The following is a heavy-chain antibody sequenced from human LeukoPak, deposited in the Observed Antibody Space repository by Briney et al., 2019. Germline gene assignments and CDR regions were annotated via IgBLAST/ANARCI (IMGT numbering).Heavy chain of an antibody. D-gene: IGHD1-26*01. V-gene: IGHV3-30-3*01. CDR1: GFTFSSYA. Sequence: PGRSLRLSCAASGFTFSSYAMHWVRQAPGKRLEWVAVISYDGSNKYYADSVKGRFTISRDNSKNTLYLQMNSLRAEDTAVYYCARVAGSGSYFETYYFDYWGQGTLVTVSS. CDR3: ARVAGSGSYFETYYFDY. J-gene: IGHJ4*02. CDR2: ISYDGSNK.